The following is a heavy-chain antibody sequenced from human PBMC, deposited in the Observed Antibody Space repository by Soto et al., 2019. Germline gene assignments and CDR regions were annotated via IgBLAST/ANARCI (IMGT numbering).Heavy chain of an antibody. V-gene: IGHV4-39*07. CDR3: ARVAIAAAALYYYYYGMDV. Sequence: SETLSLTCTVSGGSISSSSYYWGWIRQPPGKGLEWIGSIYYSGSTYYNPSLKSRVTISVDTSKNQFSLKLSSVTAADTAVYYCARVAIAAAALYYYYYGMDVWGQGTTVTVSS. J-gene: IGHJ6*02. CDR1: GGSISSSSYY. CDR2: IYYSGST. D-gene: IGHD6-13*01.